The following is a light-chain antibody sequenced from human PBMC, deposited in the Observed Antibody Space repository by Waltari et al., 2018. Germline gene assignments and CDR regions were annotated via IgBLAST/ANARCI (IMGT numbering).Light chain of an antibody. J-gene: IGKJ4*01. V-gene: IGKV1-39*01. Sequence: DIQMTQSPSSLSASVGDRVIITCRASQAISIYLNWYQQKPGKAPNLLIYDASTLQRGIPSRFSGSGSGTHFTLTISSLQPEDFATYYCQHSYTTPLTFGGGTKVEI. CDR2: DAS. CDR3: QHSYTTPLT. CDR1: QAISIY.